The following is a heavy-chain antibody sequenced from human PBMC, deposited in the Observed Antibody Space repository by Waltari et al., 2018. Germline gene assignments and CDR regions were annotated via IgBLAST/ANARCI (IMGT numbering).Heavy chain of an antibody. Sequence: QVQLQESGPGLVKPSQTLSLTCTVSGGSISSGGYYWSWIRQNPGKGLEWIGYISHSGVTCYNPSLQSRFTITVDPSKNQFSLELGSVTAADTAVYYCARGAKIPAAFNWFDPWGQGTLVTVSS. V-gene: IGHV4-31*03. CDR3: ARGAKIPAAFNWFDP. J-gene: IGHJ5*02. CDR1: GGSISSGGYY. CDR2: ISHSGVT. D-gene: IGHD2-2*01.